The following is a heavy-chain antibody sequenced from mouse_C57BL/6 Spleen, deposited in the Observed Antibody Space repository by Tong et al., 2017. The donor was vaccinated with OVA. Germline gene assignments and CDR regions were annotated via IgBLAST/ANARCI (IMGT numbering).Heavy chain of an antibody. Sequence: EVQLQESGPGLVKPSQSLSLTCTVTGYSITSDYAWNWIRQFPGNKLEWMGYISYSGSTSYNPSLKSRISITRDTSKNQFFLQLNSVTTEDTATYYCARFRDYAMDYWGQGTSVTVSS. CDR3: ARFRDYAMDY. CDR1: GYSITSDYA. J-gene: IGHJ4*01. D-gene: IGHD3-1*01. CDR2: ISYSGST. V-gene: IGHV3-2*02.